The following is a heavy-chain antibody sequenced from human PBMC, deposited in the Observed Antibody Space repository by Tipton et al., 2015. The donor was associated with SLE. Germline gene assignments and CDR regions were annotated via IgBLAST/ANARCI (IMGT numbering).Heavy chain of an antibody. CDR1: GGSISRHY. J-gene: IGHJ3*02. CDR2: ISNSETT. D-gene: IGHD3-10*01. CDR3: ARTRGSGGDAFDI. V-gene: IGHV4-59*11. Sequence: TLSLTCSVSGGSISRHYWRWIRQAPGKGLEWIGYISNSETTNYNPPLKSRVTISVDTSKNQFSLKLSSVTAADTAVYYCARTRGSGGDAFDIWGRGTMVTVSS.